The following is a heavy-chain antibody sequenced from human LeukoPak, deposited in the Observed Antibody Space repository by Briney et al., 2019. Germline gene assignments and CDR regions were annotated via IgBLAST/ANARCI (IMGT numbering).Heavy chain of an antibody. CDR3: ARHAADYDVLTGSYSGDYFDY. CDR1: GFIFSNHD. J-gene: IGHJ4*02. D-gene: IGHD3-9*01. V-gene: IGHV3-72*01. Sequence: GGSLRLSCAASGFIFSNHDMDWVRQAPGKGLEWVGRIRHKVHSYTTEYAASVRGRFIISRDDSQNSLYLQMNSLKTDDTAVYYCARHAADYDVLTGSYSGDYFDYWGQGTLVTVSS. CDR2: IRHKVHSYTT.